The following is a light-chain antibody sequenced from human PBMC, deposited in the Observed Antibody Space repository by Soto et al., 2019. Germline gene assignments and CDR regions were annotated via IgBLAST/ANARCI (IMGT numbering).Light chain of an antibody. V-gene: IGKV1-8*01. CDR3: QQYYSYPSYT. Sequence: AIRMTQSPSSLSASTGDRVTITCRASQGISSYLAWYQQKPGKAPKLLIYAASTLQSGVPSRFSGSGSGTDFTLTISCLQSEDFATYYCQQYYSYPSYTFGQGTKVDIK. J-gene: IGKJ2*01. CDR1: QGISSY. CDR2: AAS.